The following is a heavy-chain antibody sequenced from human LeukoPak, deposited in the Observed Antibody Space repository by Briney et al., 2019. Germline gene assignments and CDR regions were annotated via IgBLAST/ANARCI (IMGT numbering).Heavy chain of an antibody. CDR2: ISWNSGSI. V-gene: IGHV3-9*01. Sequence: GGSLRLSCTASGFTFSHYAMNWVRHAPGKGLEWVSGISWNSGSIGYADSVKGRFTISRDNAKNSLYLQMNSLRAEDTALYYCAKSLYYDSSGSSYFDYWGQGTLVTVSS. J-gene: IGHJ4*02. CDR3: AKSLYYDSSGSSYFDY. CDR1: GFTFSHYA. D-gene: IGHD3-22*01.